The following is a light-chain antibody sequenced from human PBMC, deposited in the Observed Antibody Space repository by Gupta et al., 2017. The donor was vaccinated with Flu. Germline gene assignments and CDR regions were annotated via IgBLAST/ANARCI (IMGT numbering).Light chain of an antibody. CDR1: QSISSN. V-gene: IGKV3-15*01. J-gene: IGKJ5*01. CDR2: GAS. Sequence: VITQSPDTLSVSPGERATLSCRASQSISSNLAWYQHKPGRAPRLLIFGASTRATGIADRFSGSGSGTEFTLTISSRESEDFAVYYCQQYYDWPPITFGQGTRLEIK. CDR3: QQYYDWPPIT.